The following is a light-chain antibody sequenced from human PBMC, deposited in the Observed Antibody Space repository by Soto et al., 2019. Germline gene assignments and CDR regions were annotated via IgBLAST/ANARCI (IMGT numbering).Light chain of an antibody. CDR1: SDDIGNFNL. CDR2: EVN. Sequence: QSVLTQPASVSGSPGQSITFSCTGSSDDIGNFNLVSWYQQYPGKAPKLILYEVNKRPLGVSDRFSGSKSGNTASLTISGLQAEDEADYQCCSCAGIGWVFAGGPLVTVL. CDR3: CSCAGIGWV. V-gene: IGLV2-23*02. J-gene: IGLJ3*02.